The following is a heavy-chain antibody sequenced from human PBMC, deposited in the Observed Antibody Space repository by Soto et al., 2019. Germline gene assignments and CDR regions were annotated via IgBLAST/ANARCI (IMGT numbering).Heavy chain of an antibody. CDR2: IWFDGSNK. Sequence: QVQLVESGGGVVQXGRSLRLSCAASGFTFSSYGMQWVRQAPGKGLEWVAVIWFDGSNKYYADSVKGRFTISRDNSNNTLYLQMNSLRAEDTAVYYCARHWESYMDYWGQGTLVTVSS. CDR3: ARHWESYMDY. D-gene: IGHD3-16*01. V-gene: IGHV3-33*01. J-gene: IGHJ4*02. CDR1: GFTFSSYG.